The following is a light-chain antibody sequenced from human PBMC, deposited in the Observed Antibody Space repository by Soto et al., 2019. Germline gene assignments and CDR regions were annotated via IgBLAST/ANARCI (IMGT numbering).Light chain of an antibody. J-gene: IGKJ4*01. Sequence: TVMMQSPGTLSLSPVDSATLSCRASQSISTNLAWYQQKPGQAPRLVIYDIFTRATGVPTRISGSGSGTEFTLTISSLQSEDFAVYYCQHYNNWIASFGGGTKVDIK. CDR3: QHYNNWIAS. CDR1: QSISTN. CDR2: DIF. V-gene: IGKV3D-15*02.